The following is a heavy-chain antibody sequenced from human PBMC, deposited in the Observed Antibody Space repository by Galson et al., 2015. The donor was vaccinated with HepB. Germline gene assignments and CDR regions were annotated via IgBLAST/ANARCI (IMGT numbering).Heavy chain of an antibody. D-gene: IGHD3-10*01. Sequence: SLRLSCAASGFTFSDYYMSWIRQAPGKGLEWVSYISSSSSYTNYADSVKGRFTISRDNAKNSLYLQMNSLRAEDTAVYYCARVRRSGTTIRGYFDYWGQGTLVTVSS. CDR1: GFTFSDYY. CDR3: ARVRRSGTTIRGYFDY. CDR2: ISSSSSYT. J-gene: IGHJ4*02. V-gene: IGHV3-11*06.